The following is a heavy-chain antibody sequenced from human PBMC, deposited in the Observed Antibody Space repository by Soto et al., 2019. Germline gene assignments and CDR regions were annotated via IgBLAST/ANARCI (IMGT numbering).Heavy chain of an antibody. Sequence: GGSLRLSCAASGFTFSNYAMTWVRQAPGEGLEWVSVITNSGGDTLHADSVKGRFTISRDNSKSTLYLQMNSLRAEDTAIYYCAKSLPRYYYDSSGYYYPGAFDIWGQGTMVTVSS. CDR3: AKSLPRYYYDSSGYYYPGAFDI. J-gene: IGHJ3*02. CDR2: ITNSGGDT. D-gene: IGHD3-22*01. CDR1: GFTFSNYA. V-gene: IGHV3-23*01.